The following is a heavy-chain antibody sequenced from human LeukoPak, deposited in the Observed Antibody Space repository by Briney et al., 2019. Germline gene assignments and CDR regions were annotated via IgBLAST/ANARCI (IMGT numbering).Heavy chain of an antibody. D-gene: IGHD1-26*01. CDR3: AKSTDSYSGSYLDY. Sequence: GGSLRLSCAASGFTFSSYGTHWVRQAPGKGLEWVAVISYDGTNNYYADSVKGRFTISRDNSKNTLYLQMNSLRAEDTAVYYCAKSTDSYSGSYLDYWGQGTLVTVSS. CDR2: ISYDGTNN. CDR1: GFTFSSYG. J-gene: IGHJ4*02. V-gene: IGHV3-30*18.